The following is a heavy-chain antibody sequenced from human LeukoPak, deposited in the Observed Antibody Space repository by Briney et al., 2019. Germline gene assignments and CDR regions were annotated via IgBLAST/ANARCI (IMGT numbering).Heavy chain of an antibody. CDR2: IIPLFGTV. CDR1: GGTINDYA. D-gene: IGHD1-1*01. CDR3: AAHPPGYSFSNHYYYMYA. Sequence: GASVKVSCKPSGGTINDYAVYWVRQAPGQGLEWMARIIPLFGTVKYAQKFQDRLTVSADKSTNTAHMELSSLRFEDTAIYYCAAHPPGYSFSNHYYYMYAWGRGTTVTASS. J-gene: IGHJ6*03. V-gene: IGHV1-69*06.